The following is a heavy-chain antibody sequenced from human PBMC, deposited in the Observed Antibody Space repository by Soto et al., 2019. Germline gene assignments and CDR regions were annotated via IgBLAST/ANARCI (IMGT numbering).Heavy chain of an antibody. CDR2: IYTGGST. J-gene: IGHJ3*02. CDR1: GFIVSTNY. CDR3: ARVFDAFDI. V-gene: IGHV3-53*01. Sequence: EVQLVESGGGLIQPGGSLGLSCAASGFIVSTNYMTWVRQAPGKGLECVSVIYTGGSTYYADSVKGRLTISRDNSKNTLYLQMNSLRAEDTAVYYCARVFDAFDIWGQGTMVTVSS.